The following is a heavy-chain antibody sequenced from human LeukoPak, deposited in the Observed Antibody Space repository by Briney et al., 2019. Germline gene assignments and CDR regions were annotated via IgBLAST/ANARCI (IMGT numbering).Heavy chain of an antibody. CDR1: GGSFSGYY. CDR2: IYTSGST. CDR3: AREEMRMATAPFFDY. V-gene: IGHV4-4*07. J-gene: IGHJ4*02. D-gene: IGHD5-24*01. Sequence: SETLSLTCAVYGGSFSGYYWSWIRQPAGKGLEWIGRIYTSGSTNYNPSLKSRVTISVDTSKNQFSLKLSFVTAADTAVYYCAREEMRMATAPFFDYWGQGTLVTVSS.